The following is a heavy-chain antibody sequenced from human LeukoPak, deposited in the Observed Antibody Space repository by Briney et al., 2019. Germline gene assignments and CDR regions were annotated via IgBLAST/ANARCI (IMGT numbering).Heavy chain of an antibody. CDR2: IRSKADGGTT. D-gene: IGHD6-6*01. CDR1: GFTFRDYI. V-gene: IGHV3-49*01. Sequence: PGGSLRISCTASGFTFRDYIINWFRQAPGRGLEWVGFIRSKADGGTTEYTASVKGRFTISRDDSKNVAYLQINNLRAEDTALYYCARDDRPSGHDFDYWGQGTLVTVSS. J-gene: IGHJ4*02. CDR3: ARDDRPSGHDFDY.